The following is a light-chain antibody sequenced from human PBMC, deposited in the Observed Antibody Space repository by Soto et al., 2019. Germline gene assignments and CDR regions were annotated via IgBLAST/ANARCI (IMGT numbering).Light chain of an antibody. J-gene: IGKJ1*01. V-gene: IGKV1-27*01. Sequence: IVLTQTPSSLSASVGDRVTITCRASQFISKYLAWYQQKPWKVPKLLIYAASTLQSGVPSRFSGSGSGTDFTLTISSLQPEDVATYYCQKYNSALGTFGQGTKVDIK. CDR2: AAS. CDR1: QFISKY. CDR3: QKYNSALGT.